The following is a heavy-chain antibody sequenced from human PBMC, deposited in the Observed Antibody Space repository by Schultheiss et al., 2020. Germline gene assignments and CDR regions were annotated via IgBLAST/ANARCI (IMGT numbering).Heavy chain of an antibody. D-gene: IGHD6-13*01. Sequence: WGSLRLSCAASGFTFSSYAMHWVRQAPGKGLEWVAVISYDGSNKYYADSVKGRFTISRDNSKNTLYLQMNSLRAEDTAVYYCARDFCSSWLGYYYYYYGMDVWGQGTTVTVSS. CDR3: ARDFCSSWLGYYYYYYGMDV. J-gene: IGHJ6*02. V-gene: IGHV3-30-3*01. CDR2: ISYDGSNK. CDR1: GFTFSSYA.